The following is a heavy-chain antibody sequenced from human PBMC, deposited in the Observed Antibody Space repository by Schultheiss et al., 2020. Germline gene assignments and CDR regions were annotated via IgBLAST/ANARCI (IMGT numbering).Heavy chain of an antibody. J-gene: IGHJ4*02. CDR3: ARHREIGSRKEFDY. CDR2: IWPGDSDT. Sequence: GESLKIACKGSGYSFTSYWIAWVRQMPGKGLEWMGIIWPGDSDTIYSPSFQGQVTISADKSISTAYLQWSSLKASDTAMYYCARHREIGSRKEFDYWGQGTLVTVSS. CDR1: GYSFTSYW. V-gene: IGHV5-51*01. D-gene: IGHD3-10*01.